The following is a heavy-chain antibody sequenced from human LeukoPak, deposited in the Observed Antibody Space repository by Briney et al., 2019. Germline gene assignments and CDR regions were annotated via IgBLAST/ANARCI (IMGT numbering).Heavy chain of an antibody. CDR2: ISAYNGNT. V-gene: IGHV1-18*01. CDR1: GYTFTTYG. J-gene: IGHJ4*02. D-gene: IGHD1-26*01. CDR3: ARRIIVGATTCFDY. Sequence: GASVKVSCKASGYTFTTYGISWVRQAPGQGLEWMGWISAYNGNTNYAQKLQGRVTMTTDTSTRTAYMELRSLRSDDTAVYYCARRIIVGATTCFDYWGQGTLVTVSS.